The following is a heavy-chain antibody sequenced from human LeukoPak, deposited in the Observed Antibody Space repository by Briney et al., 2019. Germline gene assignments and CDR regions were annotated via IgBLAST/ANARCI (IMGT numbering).Heavy chain of an antibody. CDR1: GGSTSSNS. V-gene: IGHV4-59*01. Sequence: ETLSLTCTVSGGSTSSNSWSWIRQPPGKGLEWIGYIYYSGSTNYNPSLKSRVTISVDTSKNQFSLKLRSMTAADTAVYYCARVGNYGSGSYYWVDSWGQGTLVTVSS. CDR2: IYYSGST. CDR3: ARVGNYGSGSYYWVDS. J-gene: IGHJ4*02. D-gene: IGHD3-10*01.